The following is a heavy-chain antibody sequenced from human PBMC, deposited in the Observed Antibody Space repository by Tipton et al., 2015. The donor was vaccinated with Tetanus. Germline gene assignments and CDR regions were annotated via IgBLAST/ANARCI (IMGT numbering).Heavy chain of an antibody. CDR2: INPSGGA. J-gene: IGHJ6*02. D-gene: IGHD2-8*01. V-gene: IGHV4-34*01. CDR3: ARRSLLNYGLDV. Sequence: TLSLTCAVSGGSFSGHYWSWIRQPPGEGLEWIGEINPSGGASYNPSLKSRVTISVDTSTNQFSLKLTSVTAADTAVYFCARRSLLNYGLDVWGQGTTVTVSS. CDR1: GGSFSGHY.